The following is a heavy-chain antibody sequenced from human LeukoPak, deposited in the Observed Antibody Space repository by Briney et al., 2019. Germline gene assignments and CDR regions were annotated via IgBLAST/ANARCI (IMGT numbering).Heavy chain of an antibody. J-gene: IGHJ4*02. CDR2: INPNSGGT. CDR3: ARMSIAARRFDY. D-gene: IGHD6-6*01. Sequence: ASAKVSCKASGYTFTGYYMHWVRQAPGQGLEWMGRINPNSGGTNYAQKFQGRVTMTRDASISTAYMELSRLRSDDTAVYYYARMSIAARRFDYWGQGTLVTVSS. CDR1: GYTFTGYY. V-gene: IGHV1-2*06.